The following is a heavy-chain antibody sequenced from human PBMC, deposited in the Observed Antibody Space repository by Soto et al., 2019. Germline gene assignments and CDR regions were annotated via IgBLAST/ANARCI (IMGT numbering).Heavy chain of an antibody. D-gene: IGHD2-15*01. CDR3: ARPVVAGTPDY. CDR2: ISADGSSQ. V-gene: IGHV3-30-3*01. J-gene: IGHJ4*02. Sequence: ESVGGEVQPGTSLRLSCAASGFTFSRSPMHWVRQAPGKGLDWVGLISADGSSQHYADSVRGRFIISRDNFRSTVSLQMDRLRAEDTAVYYCARPVVAGTPDYWGQGTLVSVSS. CDR1: GFTFSRSP.